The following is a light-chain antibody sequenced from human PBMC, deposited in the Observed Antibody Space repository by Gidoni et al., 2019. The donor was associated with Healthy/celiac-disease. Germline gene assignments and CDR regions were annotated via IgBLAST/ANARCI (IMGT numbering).Light chain of an antibody. CDR3: QQNHILWT. CDR2: EAS. J-gene: IGKJ1*01. CDR1: ENIDHL. Sequence: DIQMTQSPSTLSASVGDRVTITCRASENIDHLVGWYQQKPGKATKLLIYEASTLEVGVASRCSGSGSGTDFTLTISSLQADDFATYCCQQNHILWTFGQGTKVDI. V-gene: IGKV1-5*03.